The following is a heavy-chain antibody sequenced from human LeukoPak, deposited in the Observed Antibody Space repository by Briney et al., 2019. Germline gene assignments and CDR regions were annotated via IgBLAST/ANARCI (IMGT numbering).Heavy chain of an antibody. D-gene: IGHD6-19*01. CDR2: MNPNSGNT. CDR1: GYTFTSYD. V-gene: IGHV1-8*01. J-gene: IGHJ3*02. CDR3: ANTRRAYSSGRDPLDI. Sequence: ASVKVSCKASGYTFTSYDINWVRQATGQGLEWMGWMNPNSGNTGYAQKFQGRVTMTRNTSISTAYMELSSLRTEDTAVYYCANTRRAYSSGRDPLDIWGQGTMVTVSS.